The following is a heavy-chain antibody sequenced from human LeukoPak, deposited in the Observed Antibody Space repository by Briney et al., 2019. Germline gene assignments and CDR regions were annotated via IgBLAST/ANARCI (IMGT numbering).Heavy chain of an antibody. D-gene: IGHD6-6*01. CDR3: TTQLNYFDY. V-gene: IGHV3-15*01. J-gene: IGHJ4*02. CDR2: IKRKTDGGMT. Sequence: GGSLRLSCAASGFTFSNAWMSWVRQAPGKGLEWVGRIKRKTDGGMTEDAAAVTGRFTISRDDSKITLYMQMNSLKTEDTAVYYCTTQLNYFDYWGQGTLVTVSS. CDR1: GFTFSNAW.